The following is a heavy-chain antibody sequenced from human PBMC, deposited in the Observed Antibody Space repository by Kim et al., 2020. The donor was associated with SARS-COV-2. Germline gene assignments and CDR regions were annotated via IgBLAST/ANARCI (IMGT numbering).Heavy chain of an antibody. CDR2: MDDSGST. D-gene: IGHD3-9*01. CDR1: GGSMSSYY. Sequence: SETLSLTCTVSGGSMSSYYWSWIRQTPGKGLEWIGYMDDSGSTNYSPSVKSRVTISLDTSKNQLSLNLSSVTAADTAVYFCARGEITYHNILAGLYRGYYFDNWGQGTLVTVSS. V-gene: IGHV4-59*01. CDR3: ARGEITYHNILAGLYRGYYFDN. J-gene: IGHJ4*02.